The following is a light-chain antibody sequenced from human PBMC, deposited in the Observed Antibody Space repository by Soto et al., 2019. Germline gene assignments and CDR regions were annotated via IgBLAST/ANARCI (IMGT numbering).Light chain of an antibody. Sequence: AIQLTQSPSSLSASVGDRVTITCRASQGISSALACYQHKSVKPPKSLIYDASSLESGVPSRFSGTGSGTDFTLTISSLQTEDFATYYCQQFNSYPLSFGGGTKVEI. CDR1: QGISSA. CDR3: QQFNSYPLS. J-gene: IGKJ4*01. V-gene: IGKV1-13*02. CDR2: DAS.